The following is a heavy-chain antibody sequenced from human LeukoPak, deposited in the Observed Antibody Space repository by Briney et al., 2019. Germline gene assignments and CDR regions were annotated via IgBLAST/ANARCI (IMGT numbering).Heavy chain of an antibody. Sequence: SETLSLICTVSGGSISSSSYYWGWIRQPPGKGLEWIGSIYYSGSTYYNPSLKSRVTISVDTSKNQFSLKLSSVTAADTAVYYCARERDGRTDFDYWGQGTLVTVSS. CDR2: IYYSGST. J-gene: IGHJ4*02. V-gene: IGHV4-39*07. D-gene: IGHD1-14*01. CDR1: GGSISSSSYY. CDR3: ARERDGRTDFDY.